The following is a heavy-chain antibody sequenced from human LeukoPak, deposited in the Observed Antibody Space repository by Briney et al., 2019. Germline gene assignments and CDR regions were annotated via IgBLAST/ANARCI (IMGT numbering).Heavy chain of an antibody. CDR3: ARQKYYYDSSGVKWFDP. CDR2: IYYSGST. J-gene: IGHJ5*02. D-gene: IGHD3-22*01. V-gene: IGHV4-59*08. Sequence: SETLSLTCTVSGGSISSYYWSWIRQPPGKGLEWIGYIYYSGSTNYNPSLKSRVTISVDTSKNQFSLKLSSVTAADTAVYYCARQKYYYDSSGVKWFDPWGQGTLVTVSS. CDR1: GGSISSYY.